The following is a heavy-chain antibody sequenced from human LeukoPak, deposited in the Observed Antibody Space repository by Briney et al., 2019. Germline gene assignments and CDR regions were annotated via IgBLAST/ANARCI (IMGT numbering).Heavy chain of an antibody. CDR2: VHYSGGS. CDR1: GGSISSSTYY. J-gene: IGHJ3*02. Sequence: SETLSLTCTVSGGSISSSTYYWGWIRQSPGKGLEWIGSVHYSGGSYYNPSLKSRITISVDTSKNQFSLKLSSVTAADTAVYYCARGLYTRDAFDIWGRGTMVTVSS. CDR3: ARGLYTRDAFDI. D-gene: IGHD1-14*01. V-gene: IGHV4-39*07.